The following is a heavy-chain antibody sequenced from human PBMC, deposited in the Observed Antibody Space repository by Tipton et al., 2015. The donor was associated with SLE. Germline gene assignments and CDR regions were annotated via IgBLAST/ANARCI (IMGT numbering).Heavy chain of an antibody. V-gene: IGHV4-38-2*01. J-gene: IGHJ4*02. CDR3: ARGERSSMPDC. CDR1: GYSISSGYY. D-gene: IGHD2-2*01. Sequence: GLVKPSETLSLTCGVSGYSISSGYYWGWIRQPAGRGLEWIGRIYSSGTTNYNPSHKSRLSISIDTSNNQFSLKWNSVTAADTAVYYCARGERSSMPDCWGQGTLVTVSS. CDR2: IYSSGTT.